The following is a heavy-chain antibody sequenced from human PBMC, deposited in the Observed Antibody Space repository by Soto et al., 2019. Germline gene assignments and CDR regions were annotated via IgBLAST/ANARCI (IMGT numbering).Heavy chain of an antibody. D-gene: IGHD1-7*01. CDR2: SIPIFCTA. J-gene: IGHJ6*02. V-gene: IGHV1-69*13. CDR1: RGTFSSYA. Sequence: SVKGSCKASRGTFSSYAISWVRQAPGQGLEWMGGSIPIFCTANYAQKFQGRLTITADESTSTAYMELSSLRSEDTAVCYCARGGNWHYVPYPTPYGTDVWGQGTTVTVSS. CDR3: ARGGNWHYVPYPTPYGTDV.